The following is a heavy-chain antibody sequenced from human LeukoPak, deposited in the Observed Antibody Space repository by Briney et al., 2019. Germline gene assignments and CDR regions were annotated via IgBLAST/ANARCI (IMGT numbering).Heavy chain of an antibody. CDR1: GFTFSSYA. CDR2: ISYDGSNK. J-gene: IGHJ3*02. V-gene: IGHV3-30*01. Sequence: GGSLRLSGAASGFTFSSYAMHWVRQAPGKGLEWVAVISYDGSNKYYADSVKGRFTISRDNSKNTLYLQMNSLRAEDTAVYYCARGFDLDAFDIWGQGTMATVSS. CDR3: ARGFDLDAFDI.